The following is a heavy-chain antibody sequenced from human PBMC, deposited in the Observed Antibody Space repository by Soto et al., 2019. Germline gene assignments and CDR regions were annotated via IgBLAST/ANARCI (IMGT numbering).Heavy chain of an antibody. CDR2: INSDGSSA. D-gene: IGHD3-10*01. J-gene: IGHJ6*02. Sequence: EVQLVESGGGLVQPGGSLRLSCAASGFTFNTYWMHWVRQAPGKGLVWVSRINSDGSSALYADSVKGRFTISRDNAKNTLYLQMDGLRAEDTAVYYCARRGQLPSSSGSYYYYVMDVWGQGTTVTVSS. CDR3: ARRGQLPSSSGSYYYYVMDV. V-gene: IGHV3-74*01. CDR1: GFTFNTYW.